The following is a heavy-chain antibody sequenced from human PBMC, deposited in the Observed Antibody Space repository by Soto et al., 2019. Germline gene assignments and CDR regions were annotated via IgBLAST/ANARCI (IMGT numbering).Heavy chain of an antibody. D-gene: IGHD3-22*01. CDR1: GGSISSGDYY. CDR3: ARDLLIVNDAFDI. CDR2: IYYNGST. Sequence: SETLSLTCTVSGGSISSGDYYWSWIRQPPGKGLEWIGYIYYNGSTYYNPSLKSRVTISVDTSKNQFSLKLSSVTAADTAVYYCARDLLIVNDAFDIWGQGTMVTVSS. V-gene: IGHV4-30-4*01. J-gene: IGHJ3*02.